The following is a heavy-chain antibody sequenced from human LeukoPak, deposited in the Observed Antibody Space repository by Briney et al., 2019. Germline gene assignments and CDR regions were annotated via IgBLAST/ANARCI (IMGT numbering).Heavy chain of an antibody. V-gene: IGHV5-51*01. Sequence: GASLQISCKGSGSRFTSYWIGWVRPIPGKGLEWMTIIYPADSDIRYSPSFQGQVTISADKSISTAYLQWSSLKASDTAMYYCARSLTAAAGDYWGQGTLVTVSS. CDR3: ARSLTAAAGDY. CDR2: IYPADSDI. D-gene: IGHD6-25*01. J-gene: IGHJ4*02. CDR1: GSRFTSYW.